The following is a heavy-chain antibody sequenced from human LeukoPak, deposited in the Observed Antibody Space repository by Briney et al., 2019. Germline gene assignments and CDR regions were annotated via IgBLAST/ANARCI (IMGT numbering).Heavy chain of an antibody. D-gene: IGHD6-19*01. CDR3: AIDRYSSGWYTFDY. CDR1: GFTFINYA. J-gene: IGHJ4*02. CDR2: ISSSSSYI. Sequence: GGSLRLSCAASGFTFINYAMSWVRQAPGKGLEWVSSISSSSSYISYADSVKGRFTISRDNAKNSLDLQMNSLRAEDTAVYYCAIDRYSSGWYTFDYWGQGTLVTVSS. V-gene: IGHV3-21*01.